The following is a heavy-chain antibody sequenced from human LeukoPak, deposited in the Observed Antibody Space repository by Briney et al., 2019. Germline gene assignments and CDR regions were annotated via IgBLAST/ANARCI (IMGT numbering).Heavy chain of an antibody. V-gene: IGHV4-4*07. CDR1: GVSTSSAY. D-gene: IGHD2-21*01. CDR2: ISSSGST. CDR3: TRGPKHVWYFDL. J-gene: IGHJ2*01. Sequence: SETLSLTCAVSGVSTSSAYWSWIRQPAGEGLEWIGRISSSGSTIYNPSLEGRVTMSLGTSNNEISLKLTSLTAADTAVYYCTRGPKHVWYFDLWGRGTPVTVSS.